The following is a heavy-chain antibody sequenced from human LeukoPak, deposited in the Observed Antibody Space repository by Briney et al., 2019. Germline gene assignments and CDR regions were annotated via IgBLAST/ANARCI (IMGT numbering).Heavy chain of an antibody. Sequence: SETLSLTCTVSGGSISSSSYYWGWIRQPPGKGLEWIGSIYYSGSTNYNPSLKSRVTISVDTSKNQFSLKLSSVTAADTAVYYCARDSGSIFDCWGQGTLVTVSS. V-gene: IGHV4-39*07. CDR1: GGSISSSSYY. CDR3: ARDSGSIFDC. CDR2: IYYSGST. D-gene: IGHD3-22*01. J-gene: IGHJ4*02.